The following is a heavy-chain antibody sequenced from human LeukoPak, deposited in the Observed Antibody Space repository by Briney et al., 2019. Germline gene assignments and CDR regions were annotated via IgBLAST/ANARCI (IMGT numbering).Heavy chain of an antibody. CDR3: AREGEGYYYYGMDV. Sequence: GWSLRLSCAASGFTFSSYSMNWVRQAPGKGLEWVSSISSSSSYIYYADSVKGRFTISRDNAKNSLYLQMNSLRAEDTAVYYCAREGEGYYYYGMDVWGQGTTVTVSS. CDR1: GFTFSSYS. D-gene: IGHD1-26*01. V-gene: IGHV3-21*01. J-gene: IGHJ6*02. CDR2: ISSSSSYI.